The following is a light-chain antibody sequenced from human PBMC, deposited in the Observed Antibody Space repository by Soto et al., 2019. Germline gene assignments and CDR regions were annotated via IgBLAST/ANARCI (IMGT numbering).Light chain of an antibody. Sequence: IKLTQSPSSVSASIGDRVTITCRASQGISSYLAWYQQKPGKAPKLLIYAASTLQSGVPLRFSGSGSGTDFTLTISSLQPEDFATYYCQQPNSYPTFGQGTRLEIK. J-gene: IGKJ5*01. CDR2: AAS. CDR1: QGISSY. CDR3: QQPNSYPT. V-gene: IGKV1-9*01.